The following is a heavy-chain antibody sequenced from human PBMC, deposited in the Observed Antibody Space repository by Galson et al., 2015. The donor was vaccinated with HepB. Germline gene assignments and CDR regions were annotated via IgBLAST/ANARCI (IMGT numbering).Heavy chain of an antibody. V-gene: IGHV1-24*01. CDR1: GYTLTELS. D-gene: IGHD3-10*01. CDR3: ATATQGEVREFYGMDV. J-gene: IGHJ6*02. Sequence: SCKVSGYTLTELSMHWVRQAPGKGLEWMGGFDPEDGETIYAQKFQGRVTMTEDTSTDTAYMELSSLRSEDTAVYYCATATQGEVREFYGMDVWGQGTTVTVSS. CDR2: FDPEDGET.